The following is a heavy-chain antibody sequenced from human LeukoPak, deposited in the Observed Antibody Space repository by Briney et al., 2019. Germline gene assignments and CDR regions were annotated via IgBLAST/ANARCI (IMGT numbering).Heavy chain of an antibody. CDR1: GGSFSDCF. J-gene: IGHJ5*01. D-gene: IGHD3-10*01. CDR3: ARGSRGSSPLSRLTMARGVRPNNWFDS. V-gene: IGHV4-34*01. Sequence: PSETLSLTCGAHGGSFSDCFWSWIRQPPGKELEWIGEISHSRSTNYNPSLKSRVTVLVDTSKKQFSLKVTSVTAADTAVYYCARGSRGSSPLSRLTMARGVRPNNWFDSWGQGILVTVSS. CDR2: ISHSRST.